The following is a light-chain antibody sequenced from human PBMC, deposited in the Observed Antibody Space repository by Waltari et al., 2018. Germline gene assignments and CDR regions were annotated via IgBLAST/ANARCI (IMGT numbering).Light chain of an antibody. CDR3: QQYNNYWT. J-gene: IGKJ1*01. CDR2: RAS. V-gene: IGKV1-5*03. Sequence: DIQMTQSPSTLSASVGDRVTISCRASQSIRTWLAWYQQKPGKAPKLLIYRASHLEGGVPSRFSGSGIGTEFTLTISSLQPDDFATYYCQQYNNYWTFGQGTKVEIK. CDR1: QSIRTW.